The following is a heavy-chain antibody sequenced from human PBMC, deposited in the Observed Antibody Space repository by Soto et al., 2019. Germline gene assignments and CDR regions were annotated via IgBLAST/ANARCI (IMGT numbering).Heavy chain of an antibody. CDR3: ARAAVLNYDILTGYCEHYMDV. D-gene: IGHD3-9*01. CDR2: MNPNSGNT. Sequence: GASVKVSCKASGYTFTSYDINWVRQATGQGLEWMGWMNPNSGNTGYAQKFQGRVTMTRNTSISTAYMELSSLRSEDTAVYYCARAAVLNYDILTGYCEHYMDVWGKGTTVTVSS. V-gene: IGHV1-8*01. CDR1: GYTFTSYD. J-gene: IGHJ6*03.